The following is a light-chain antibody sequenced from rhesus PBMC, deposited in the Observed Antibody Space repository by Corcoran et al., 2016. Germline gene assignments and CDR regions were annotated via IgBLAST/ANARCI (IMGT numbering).Light chain of an antibody. J-gene: IGKJ3*01. CDR1: QSISSW. V-gene: IGKV1-22*01. CDR2: KAS. CDR3: LQYISSPFT. Sequence: DIQMTQSPSSLSASVGDTVTITCRASQSISSWLDWYQQKPGKAPRLLIYKASSLQSGVPSRVSGSGSWTDFTLTISSLQPEDFATYYCLQYISSPFTFGPGTKLDIK.